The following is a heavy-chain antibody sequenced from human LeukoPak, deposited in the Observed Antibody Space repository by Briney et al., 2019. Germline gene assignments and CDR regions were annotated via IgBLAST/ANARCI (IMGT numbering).Heavy chain of an antibody. CDR2: IIPILGIA. CDR3: ARGVRYCSGGSCREEFDL. Sequence: SVKVSCKASGGTFSSYTISWVRQAPGQGLEWMGRIIPILGIANYAQKFQGRVTITADKSTSTAYMELSSLRSEDTAVYYCARGVRYCSGGSCREEFDLWGQGTLVTVSS. CDR1: GGTFSSYT. J-gene: IGHJ5*02. D-gene: IGHD2-15*01. V-gene: IGHV1-69*02.